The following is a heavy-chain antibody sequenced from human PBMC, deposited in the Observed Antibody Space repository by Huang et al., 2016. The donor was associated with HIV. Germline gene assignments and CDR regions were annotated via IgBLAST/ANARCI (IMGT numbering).Heavy chain of an antibody. CDR2: ISNDGSNN. V-gene: IGHV3-30-3*01. Sequence: QVQLVESGGGVVQPGRSLRLSCAASGFPFNNHAMHWVRPAPGKGLDWGAVISNDGSNNYYADSVKGRFTSSRDSSKSTLFLHMTSLRTEDTAVYYCARAKDTWDAYDIWGQGTMVIVSS. J-gene: IGHJ3*02. CDR1: GFPFNNHA. D-gene: IGHD5-18*01. CDR3: ARAKDTWDAYDI.